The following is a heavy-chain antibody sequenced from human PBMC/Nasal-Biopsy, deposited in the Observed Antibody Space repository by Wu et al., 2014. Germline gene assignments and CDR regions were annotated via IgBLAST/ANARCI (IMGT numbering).Heavy chain of an antibody. J-gene: IGHJ4*02. Sequence: LRLSCAASGFTVSSNYMSWVRQAPGKGLEWVSVIYSGGSTYYADSVKGRFTISRDNSKNTLYLQMNSLRAEDTAVYYCARAEYRPHPLDYWGQGTLVTVSS. V-gene: IGHV3-66*01. CDR1: GFTVSSNY. CDR3: ARAEYRPHPLDY. CDR2: IYSGGST. D-gene: IGHD6-6*01.